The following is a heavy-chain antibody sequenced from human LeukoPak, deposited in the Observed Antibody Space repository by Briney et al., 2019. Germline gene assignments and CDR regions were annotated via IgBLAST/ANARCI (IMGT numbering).Heavy chain of an antibody. CDR3: ARSRQASGLLSS. Sequence: PSETLSLTCTVSGGAIASGGYSWNWIRQSPGKGLEWIGCIYDRGPAYYNPSLKSRFTISVDRPKNQFFLNVTSLTAADTAVYYCARSRQASGLLSSWGQGTPVVVSS. V-gene: IGHV4-30-2*06. D-gene: IGHD3-10*01. J-gene: IGHJ5*02. CDR1: GGAIASGGYS. CDR2: IYDRGPA.